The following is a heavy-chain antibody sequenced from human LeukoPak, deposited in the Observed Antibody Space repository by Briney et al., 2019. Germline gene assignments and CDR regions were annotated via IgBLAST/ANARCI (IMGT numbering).Heavy chain of an antibody. CDR3: ARAHYYDSSGYLDY. J-gene: IGHJ4*02. V-gene: IGHV1-69*13. CDR1: GGTFSSYA. Sequence: SVKVSSKASGGTFSSYAISWVRQAPGQGLEWMGGIIPIFGTANYAQKFQGRVTITADESTSTAYMELSSLRSEDTAVYYCARAHYYDSSGYLDYWGQGTLVTVSS. D-gene: IGHD3-22*01. CDR2: IIPIFGTA.